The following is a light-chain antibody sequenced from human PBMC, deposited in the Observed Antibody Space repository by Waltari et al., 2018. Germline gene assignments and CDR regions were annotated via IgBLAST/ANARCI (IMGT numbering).Light chain of an antibody. V-gene: IGKV2-40*01. Sequence: DIVMTQTPLSLPVTPGEPASISCRSSQSILDSEDGNTYLEWYLQKPGQSPQPWFYEGSNRACGVPDRFSGSGSDTDFTLKISRVEAEDVGVYYCMQGIEYPPTFGGGTKVEIK. CDR1: QSILDSEDGNTY. CDR3: MQGIEYPPT. CDR2: EGS. J-gene: IGKJ4*01.